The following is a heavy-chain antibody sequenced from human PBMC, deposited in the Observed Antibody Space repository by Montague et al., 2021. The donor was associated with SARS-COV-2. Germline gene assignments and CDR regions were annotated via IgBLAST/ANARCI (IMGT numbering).Heavy chain of an antibody. Sequence: ETLSLTCTVSGGSISSGTYYWSWIRQPPGKGLEWFGSISYSGSTYYNPSLKGRVTISVDTSKHQFSLRLSSVTAADTAVYYCARVGSSGWYAPGYFDYWGQGTLVTVSS. CDR3: ARVGSSGWYAPGYFDY. CDR1: GGSISSGTYY. D-gene: IGHD6-19*01. CDR2: ISYSGST. V-gene: IGHV4-39*01. J-gene: IGHJ4*02.